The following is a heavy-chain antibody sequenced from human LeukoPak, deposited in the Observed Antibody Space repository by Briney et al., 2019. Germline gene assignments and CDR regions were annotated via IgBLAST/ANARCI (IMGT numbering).Heavy chain of an antibody. J-gene: IGHJ4*02. V-gene: IGHV3-15*01. D-gene: IGHD3-22*01. CDR1: GFFFNNAW. Sequence: GGSLRLSCVASGFFFNNAWMTWVRQPPGKGLEWVGRIKSKAAGGTIDYAAPVKGRFTISRDDPKTTVYLHMNSLKTEDTAVYYCTTVRSYYSNGDWGQGTLVTVSS. CDR2: IKSKAAGGTI. CDR3: TTVRSYYSNGD.